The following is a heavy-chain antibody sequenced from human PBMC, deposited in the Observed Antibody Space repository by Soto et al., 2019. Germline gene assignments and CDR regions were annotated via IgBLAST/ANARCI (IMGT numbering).Heavy chain of an antibody. CDR1: GFSLTTSGVG. V-gene: IGHV2-5*02. CDR2: IYWDDDT. Sequence: QITLKESGPTLVKPTQTLTLTCTFSGFSLTTSGVGVGWIRQPPRKALEWLALIYWDDDTRYSPSLKSRLTITKDTSKNQLGLRMTNMDPVDTATYYCAHSPPATVINSAEYFQHWGQGTLVTVSS. J-gene: IGHJ1*01. D-gene: IGHD4-17*01. CDR3: AHSPPATVINSAEYFQH.